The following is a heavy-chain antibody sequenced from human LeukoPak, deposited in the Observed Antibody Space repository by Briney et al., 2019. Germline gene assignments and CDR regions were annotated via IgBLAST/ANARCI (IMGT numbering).Heavy chain of an antibody. D-gene: IGHD4-17*01. CDR1: GFTFSNYA. Sequence: QSGGSLRLSCAAPGFTFSNYAMSWVRQAAGKGLEWVSTISGSVGSTYYADSVKGRFTISRDNSKNTLYLQMYSLRAEDTAVYYCAKDPGGLIRYGVFDYRGQGTLVSVSS. CDR2: ISGSVGST. J-gene: IGHJ4*02. CDR3: AKDPGGLIRYGVFDY. V-gene: IGHV3-23*01.